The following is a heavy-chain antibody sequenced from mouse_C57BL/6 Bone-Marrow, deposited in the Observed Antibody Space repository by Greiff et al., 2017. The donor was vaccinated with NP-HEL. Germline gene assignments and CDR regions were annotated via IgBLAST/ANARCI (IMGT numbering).Heavy chain of an antibody. V-gene: IGHV5-4*03. J-gene: IGHJ4*01. CDR3: ARVSEGDY. CDR1: GFTFSSYA. CDR2: ISDGGSYT. Sequence: EVKLVESGGGLVKPGGSLKLSCAASGFTFSSYAMSWVRQTPEKRLEWVATISDGGSYTYYPDNVKGRFTISRDNAKNNLYLQMSHLKSEDTAMYYCARVSEGDYWGQGTSVTVSS.